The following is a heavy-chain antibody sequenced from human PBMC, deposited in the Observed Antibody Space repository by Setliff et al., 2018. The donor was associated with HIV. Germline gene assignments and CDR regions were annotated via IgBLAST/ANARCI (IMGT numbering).Heavy chain of an antibody. D-gene: IGHD3-16*01. Sequence: PSVKVSCKASGYTFTSYAINWVRQAPGQGLECMGWINTKTGTPRYAQAFRGRFVISSDTSVTTSYLQINSLKAEDTAVYYCARDLLGDPDAFDIWGQGT. V-gene: IGHV7-4-1*02. J-gene: IGHJ3*02. CDR3: ARDLLGDPDAFDI. CDR2: INTKTGTP. CDR1: GYTFTSYA.